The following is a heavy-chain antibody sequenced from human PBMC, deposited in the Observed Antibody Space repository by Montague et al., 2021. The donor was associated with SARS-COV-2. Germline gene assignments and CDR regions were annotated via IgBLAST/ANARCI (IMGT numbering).Heavy chain of an antibody. CDR2: IYWSDDK. Sequence: PALVKPTQTLTLTCTFSGFSLKTSGEGVGRIRQSPGKAPEWLALIYWSDDKNYSPSLKSRLTISKDTSKNQVVLSMTNMGPVDTATYYCAHPRAYCSDTTCYGNWNIDLWGRGTLVTVSS. CDR1: GFSLKTSGEG. CDR3: AHPRAYCSDTTCYGNWNIDL. D-gene: IGHD2-2*01. V-gene: IGHV2-5*01. J-gene: IGHJ2*01.